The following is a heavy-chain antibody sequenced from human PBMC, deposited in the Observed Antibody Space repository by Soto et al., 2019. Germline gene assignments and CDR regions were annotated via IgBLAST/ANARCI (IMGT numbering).Heavy chain of an antibody. Sequence: SETLSLTCTVSGDSISAYYWTWIRQPPGKGLEWIGNIDDTGYTNYNPSLKSRLTISVDRSKKQVSLRLTSVTAADTAVYHCARSELPGTYSNYASLGFWGQGTLVTVSS. D-gene: IGHD4-4*01. J-gene: IGHJ4*02. V-gene: IGHV4-59*01. CDR3: ARSELPGTYSNYASLGF. CDR2: IDDTGYT. CDR1: GDSISAYY.